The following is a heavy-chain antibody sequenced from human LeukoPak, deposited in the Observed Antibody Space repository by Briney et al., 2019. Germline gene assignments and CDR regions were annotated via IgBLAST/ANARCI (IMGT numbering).Heavy chain of an antibody. D-gene: IGHD3-22*01. J-gene: IGHJ2*01. Sequence: PSETLSLTCTVSGGSISSYYWSWIRQPPGKGLEWIGYIYYSGSTNYNPSLKSRVTISVDTSKNQFSLKLSSVTAADTAVYYCARATYYYDSSGHPRFAWYFDLWGRGTLVTVSS. CDR1: GGSISSYY. V-gene: IGHV4-59*01. CDR2: IYYSGST. CDR3: ARATYYYDSSGHPRFAWYFDL.